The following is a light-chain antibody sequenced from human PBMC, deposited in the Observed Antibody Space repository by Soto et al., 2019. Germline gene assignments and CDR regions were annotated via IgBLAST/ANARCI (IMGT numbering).Light chain of an antibody. CDR3: QSWDTSLSGSV. CDR1: SSNIGAGYD. CDR2: GNT. V-gene: IGLV1-40*01. J-gene: IGLJ2*01. Sequence: QAVVTQPPSVCGAPGQRVTISCTGSSSNIGAGYDVNWYQQLPGTAPKLLIYGNTNRPSGVPDRFSGSKSGTSGSLAISGLHTEDEAEYYCQSWDTSLSGSVFGGGTKLTVL.